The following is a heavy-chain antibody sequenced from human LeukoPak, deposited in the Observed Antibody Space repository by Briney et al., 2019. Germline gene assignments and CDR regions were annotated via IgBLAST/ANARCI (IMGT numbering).Heavy chain of an antibody. CDR2: MHPNTGDT. V-gene: IGHV1-2*02. CDR1: GYTFTDEY. D-gene: IGHD1-14*01. Sequence: ASVKVSCKTSGYTFTDEYIHWVRQAPGHGXXCMGWMHPNTGDTVYVQKFQGRVSFTRDTSISTAYMELHRLRSDDTAVYYCVRHLTDPTSGDYWGQGTLVTVSS. CDR3: VRHLTDPTSGDY. J-gene: IGHJ4*02.